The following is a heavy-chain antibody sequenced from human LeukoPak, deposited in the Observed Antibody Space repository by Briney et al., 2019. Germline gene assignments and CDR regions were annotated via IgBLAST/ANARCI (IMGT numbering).Heavy chain of an antibody. J-gene: IGHJ4*02. CDR1: GGSISSHY. V-gene: IGHV4-59*08. Sequence: PSETLSLTCTVSGGSISSHYWSWIRQPPGRELEWIGYIYYSGSTNYNPSLKSRVTISVDTSKNQFSLKLGSVTAADTAVYYCARHFDSSRPVDYWGQGTLVTVSS. CDR2: IYYSGST. CDR3: ARHFDSSRPVDY. D-gene: IGHD3-22*01.